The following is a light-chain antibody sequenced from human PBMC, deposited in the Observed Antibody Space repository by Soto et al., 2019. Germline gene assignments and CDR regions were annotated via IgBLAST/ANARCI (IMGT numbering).Light chain of an antibody. CDR2: GHS. Sequence: QSVLTQPPSVAGVPGQRVTISCTGSSANIGAGYDVHWYKQLPGTAPKLLIYGHSNRPSGVPDRFSGSKSGTSASLAITGLQAEDEADYYCQSYDTSLTIFGGGIKLTVL. CDR3: QSYDTSLTI. V-gene: IGLV1-40*01. J-gene: IGLJ2*01. CDR1: SANIGAGYD.